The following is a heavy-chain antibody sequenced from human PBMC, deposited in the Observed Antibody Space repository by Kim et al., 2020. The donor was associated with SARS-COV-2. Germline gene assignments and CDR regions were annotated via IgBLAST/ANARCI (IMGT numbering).Heavy chain of an antibody. CDR2: IYHSGST. CDR1: GGSIISSNW. V-gene: IGHV4-4*02. J-gene: IGHJ4*02. CDR3: ARRDGEWYYFDY. Sequence: SETLSLTCAVSGGSIISSNWWSWVRQPPGKGLEWIGEIYHSGSTNYNPSLNSRVTISVDKSKNQFSLKPSSVTAADTAVYYGARRDGEWYYFDYWGQGTPVPVSS. D-gene: IGHD2-8*01.